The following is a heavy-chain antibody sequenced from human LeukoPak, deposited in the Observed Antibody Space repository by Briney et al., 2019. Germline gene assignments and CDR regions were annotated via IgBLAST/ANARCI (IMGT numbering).Heavy chain of an antibody. D-gene: IGHD5-12*01. CDR2: IYSGGST. CDR1: GFTVINNY. Sequence: PGGSLRLSCAASGFTVINNYMSWVRQAPGKGLEWVSVIYSGGSTYYADSVKGRFTISRDNSKNTLYLQMNSLRAEDTAVYYCARGSGYSGYDVFDYWGQGTLVTVSS. CDR3: ARGSGYSGYDVFDY. V-gene: IGHV3-53*01. J-gene: IGHJ4*02.